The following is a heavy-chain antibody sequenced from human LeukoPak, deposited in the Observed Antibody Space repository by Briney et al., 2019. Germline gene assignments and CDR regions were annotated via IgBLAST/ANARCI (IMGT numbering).Heavy chain of an antibody. CDR2: IYYTGST. CDR3: ARDPYLTGKFDY. D-gene: IGHD1-1*01. CDR1: GGSISSHY. J-gene: IGHJ4*02. Sequence: SETLSLTCTVSGGSISSHYWSWIRQPPGKGLEWIGFIYYTGSTNYNPYTPSLKSRVTISVDTSTNQFSLKLSSVTAADTAVYYCARDPYLTGKFDYWGQGTLVTVSS. V-gene: IGHV4-59*11.